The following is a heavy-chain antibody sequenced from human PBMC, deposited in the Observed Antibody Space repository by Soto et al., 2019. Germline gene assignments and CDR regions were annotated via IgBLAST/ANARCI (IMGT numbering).Heavy chain of an antibody. J-gene: IGHJ4*02. V-gene: IGHV4-59*01. Sequence: WTWLRQPPGKGLEYIGYIYYSGRTYYNPSLKSRVTISVDTSKNQFSLKLSSVTAADTAVYYCARGHLGITTTGTSYDFDYWGQGTLVTVSS. D-gene: IGHD3-9*01. CDR2: IYYSGRT. CDR3: ARGHLGITTTGTSYDFDY.